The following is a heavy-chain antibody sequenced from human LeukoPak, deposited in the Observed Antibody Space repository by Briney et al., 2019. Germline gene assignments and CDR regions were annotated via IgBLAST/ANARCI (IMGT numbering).Heavy chain of an antibody. V-gene: IGHV3-48*03. J-gene: IGHJ4*02. CDR3: ARVPSLYCSRTSCYTATHLDY. D-gene: IGHD2-2*02. Sequence: GGSLRLSCAASGFTFSSYEMNWVRQAPGKGLEWVSYISSSGSTIYYADSVRGRFTISRDNAKNSLYLQMTSLRADDTAVYYSARVPSLYCSRTSCYTATHLDYWGQGTLVTVSS. CDR2: ISSSGSTI. CDR1: GFTFSSYE.